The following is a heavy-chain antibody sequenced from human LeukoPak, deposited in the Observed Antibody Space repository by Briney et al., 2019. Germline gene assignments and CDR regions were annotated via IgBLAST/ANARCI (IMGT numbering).Heavy chain of an antibody. CDR1: GFTFSSYA. CDR3: ARDLGTGGASDY. V-gene: IGHV3-21*01. J-gene: IGHJ4*02. Sequence: KTGGSLRLSCAASGFTFSSYALSWVRQAPGKGLEWVSNISSSSTYIYYADSVKGRITISRDNAKNSLSLQINSLRAEDTAVYYCARDLGTGGASDYWGQGTLVTVSS. CDR2: ISSSSTYI. D-gene: IGHD3-16*01.